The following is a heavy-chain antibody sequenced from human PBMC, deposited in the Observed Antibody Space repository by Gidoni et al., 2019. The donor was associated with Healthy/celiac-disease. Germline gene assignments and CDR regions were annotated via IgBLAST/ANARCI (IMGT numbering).Heavy chain of an antibody. J-gene: IGHJ4*02. D-gene: IGHD3-3*01. CDR2: ISWNSGSI. V-gene: IGHV3-9*01. CDR3: AAAGDFWSGYYIY. Sequence: LEWVSGISWNSGSIGYADSVKGRFTISRDNAKNSLYLQMNSLRAEDTALYYCAAAGDFWSGYYIYWGQGTLVTVSS.